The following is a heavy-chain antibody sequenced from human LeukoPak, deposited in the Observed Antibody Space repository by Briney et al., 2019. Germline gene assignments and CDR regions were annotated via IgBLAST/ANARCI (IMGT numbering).Heavy chain of an antibody. J-gene: IGHJ4*02. D-gene: IGHD1-26*01. CDR2: ISAYNGNT. Sequence: GASVKVSCKASGYTFTSYGISWVRQAPGQGLEWMGWISAYNGNTNYAQKLQGRVTMTTDTSTSTAYMELRSLRSDDTAVYYCARVGWDGSYGGGFDYWGQGTLVTVSS. CDR3: ARVGWDGSYGGGFDY. V-gene: IGHV1-18*01. CDR1: GYTFTSYG.